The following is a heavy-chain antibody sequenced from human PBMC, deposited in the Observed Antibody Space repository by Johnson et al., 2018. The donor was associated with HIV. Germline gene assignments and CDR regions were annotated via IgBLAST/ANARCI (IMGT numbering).Heavy chain of an antibody. J-gene: IGHJ3*02. CDR1: GFTFSTYG. CDR3: ARGHGSDAFDI. V-gene: IGHV3-30*19. D-gene: IGHD2-2*03. Sequence: QVQLVESGGGVVQPGGSLRLSCAASGFTFSTYGMHWVRQAPGKGLEWVAVISYDGSNKYYADSVKGRFTISRDNSKNTLYLQMNSLRAGDTAVYYCARGHGSDAFDIWGQGTMVTVSS. CDR2: ISYDGSNK.